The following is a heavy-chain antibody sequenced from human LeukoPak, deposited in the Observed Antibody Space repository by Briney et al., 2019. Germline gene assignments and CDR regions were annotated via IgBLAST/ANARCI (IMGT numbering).Heavy chain of an antibody. CDR2: ISHSGST. D-gene: IGHD1-26*01. Sequence: SETLSLTCIASDYSISSGYYWGWIRQPPGKGLEWIGSISHSGSTYYNPSLKSRVTISLDTSRNQFSLKLRSVTAADTAFYYCTREGDVVGATIDSWGQGTVVTVSS. CDR1: DYSISSGYY. V-gene: IGHV4-38-2*02. J-gene: IGHJ4*02. CDR3: TREGDVVGATIDS.